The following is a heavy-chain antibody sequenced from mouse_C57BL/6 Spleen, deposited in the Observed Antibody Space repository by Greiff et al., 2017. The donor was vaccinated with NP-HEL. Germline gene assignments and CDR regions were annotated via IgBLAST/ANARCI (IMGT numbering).Heavy chain of an antibody. V-gene: IGHV1-59*01. J-gene: IGHJ2*01. Sequence: VQLQQPGAELVRPGTSVKLSCKASGYTFTSYWMHWVKQRPGQGLEWIGVIDPSDSYTNYNQKFKGKATLTVDTSSSTAYMQLSSLTSEDSAVYYCASRTTVVAYYFDYWGKGTTLTVSS. CDR3: ASRTTVVAYYFDY. CDR2: IDPSDSYT. D-gene: IGHD1-1*01. CDR1: GYTFTSYW.